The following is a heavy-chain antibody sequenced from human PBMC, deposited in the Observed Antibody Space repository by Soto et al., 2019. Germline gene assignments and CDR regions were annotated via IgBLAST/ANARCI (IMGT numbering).Heavy chain of an antibody. Sequence: VASVKVSCKASGYTFTSYGISWVRQAPGQGLEWMGWISAYNGNTNYAQKLQGRVTMTTDTSTSTAYMELRSLRSDDTAVYYCASYSRQDIVVVAGMDVWGQGTTVTVSS. V-gene: IGHV1-18*01. CDR3: ASYSRQDIVVVAGMDV. J-gene: IGHJ6*02. CDR2: ISAYNGNT. CDR1: GYTFTSYG. D-gene: IGHD2-15*01.